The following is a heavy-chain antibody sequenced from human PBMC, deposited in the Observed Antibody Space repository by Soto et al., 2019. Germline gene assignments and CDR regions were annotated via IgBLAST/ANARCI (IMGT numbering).Heavy chain of an antibody. CDR1: GVSVSSGRYF. D-gene: IGHD3-10*01. CDR2: ISSSGST. CDR3: ARDRGYYGMAY. V-gene: IGHV4-61*01. J-gene: IGHJ4*02. Sequence: PSETLSLTCTASGVSVSSGRYFWSWIRQPPGKGLEWIGHISSSGSTNYNPSLKSRVTISADTSKNQFSLRLRSVTAADTAVYYCARDRGYYGMAYWGQGTLVTVSS.